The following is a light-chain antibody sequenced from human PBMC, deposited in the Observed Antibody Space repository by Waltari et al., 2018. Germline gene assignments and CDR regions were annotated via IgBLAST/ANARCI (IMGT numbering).Light chain of an antibody. CDR1: QSINSW. J-gene: IGKJ1*01. Sequence: DIQMTQSPSTLSASVGDRVTITCRASQSINSWLAWYQQKPGKAPKLLISKASSLESGVTSRLRGRGSGTEFTLTISSLQPGDFATYYCQQYHGDSPTFGQGTRVEIK. CDR3: QQYHGDSPT. V-gene: IGKV1-5*03. CDR2: KAS.